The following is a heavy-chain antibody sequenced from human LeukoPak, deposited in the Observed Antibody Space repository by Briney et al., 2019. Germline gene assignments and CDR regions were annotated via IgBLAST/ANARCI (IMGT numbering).Heavy chain of an antibody. D-gene: IGHD1-26*01. Sequence: SVKVSCKASGGTFSNYAISWVRQAPGQGLEWMGRIIPIFGTANYAQKFQGRATITTDESTSTAYMELSSLRSEDTAVYYCAREGMVAQNYFDYWGQGTLVTVSS. CDR3: AREGMVAQNYFDY. CDR1: GGTFSNYA. CDR2: IIPIFGTA. V-gene: IGHV1-69*05. J-gene: IGHJ4*02.